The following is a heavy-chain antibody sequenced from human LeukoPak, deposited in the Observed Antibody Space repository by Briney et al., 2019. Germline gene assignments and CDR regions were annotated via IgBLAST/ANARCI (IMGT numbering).Heavy chain of an antibody. Sequence: ASVKVSCKASGYTFTSYYMHWVRQAPGQGLEWMGIINPSGGSTSYAQKLQGRVTMTTDTSTSTAYMELRSLRSDDTAVYYCARGGGSYWFDPWGQGTLVTVSS. CDR3: ARGGGSYWFDP. V-gene: IGHV1-46*01. D-gene: IGHD1-26*01. CDR1: GYTFTSYY. J-gene: IGHJ5*02. CDR2: INPSGGST.